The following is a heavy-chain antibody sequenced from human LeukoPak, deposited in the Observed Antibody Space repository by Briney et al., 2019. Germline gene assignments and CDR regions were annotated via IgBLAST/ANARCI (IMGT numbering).Heavy chain of an antibody. CDR3: ARGVTVPSYYYDSSGYYFDY. CDR2: INTNTGNP. D-gene: IGHD3-22*01. V-gene: IGHV7-4-1*02. Sequence: ASVKVSCKASGYTFTSYAMNWVRQAPGQGLEWMGWINTNTGNPTYAQGFTGRFVFSLDTSVSTAYLQISSLKAEDTAVYYCARGVTVPSYYYDSSGYYFDYWGQGTLVTVSS. J-gene: IGHJ4*02. CDR1: GYTFTSYA.